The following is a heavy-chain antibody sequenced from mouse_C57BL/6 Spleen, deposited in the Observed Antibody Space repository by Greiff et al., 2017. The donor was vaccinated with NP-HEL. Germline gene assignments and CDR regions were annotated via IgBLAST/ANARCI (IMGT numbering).Heavy chain of an antibody. CDR1: GYAFSSSW. CDR2: IYPGDGDT. D-gene: IGHD1-1*01. CDR3: ARYYYGSSYDYAMDY. J-gene: IGHJ4*01. Sequence: VQLQQSGPELVKPGASVKISCKASGYAFSSSWMNWVKQRPGQGLEWIGRIYPGDGDTNYNGKFKGKATLTADTSSNTAYLQLSSLTSEDSAVYFCARYYYGSSYDYAMDYWGQGTSVTVSS. V-gene: IGHV1-82*01.